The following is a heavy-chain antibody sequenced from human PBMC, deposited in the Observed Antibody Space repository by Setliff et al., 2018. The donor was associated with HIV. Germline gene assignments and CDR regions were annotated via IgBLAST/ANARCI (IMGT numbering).Heavy chain of an antibody. J-gene: IGHJ6*03. CDR3: ARQGVAGGPNYYYFYYMDV. CDR1: GYSFTSYW. D-gene: IGHD6-19*01. V-gene: IGHV5-51*01. CDR2: IYPGDSDT. Sequence: GESLKISCKGFGYSFTSYWIGWVRQMPGKGLEWMGIIYPGDSDTRYSPSFQGQVTISADKSISTAYLQWSSLKASDTAMYDCARQGVAGGPNYYYFYYMDVWGKGTTVTVSS.